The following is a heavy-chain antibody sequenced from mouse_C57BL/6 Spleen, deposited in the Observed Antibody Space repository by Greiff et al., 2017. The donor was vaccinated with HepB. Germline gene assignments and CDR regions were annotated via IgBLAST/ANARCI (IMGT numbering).Heavy chain of an antibody. CDR1: GYTFTSYG. CDR2: IYPRSGNT. V-gene: IGHV1-81*01. D-gene: IGHD2-4*01. Sequence: VQLQQSGAELARPGASVKLSCKASGYTFTSYGISWVKQRTGQGLEWIGEIYPRSGNTYYNEKFKGKATLTADKSSSTAYMELRSLTSEDSAVYFCARSYYDYLFAYWGQGTLVTVSA. CDR3: ARSYYDYLFAY. J-gene: IGHJ3*01.